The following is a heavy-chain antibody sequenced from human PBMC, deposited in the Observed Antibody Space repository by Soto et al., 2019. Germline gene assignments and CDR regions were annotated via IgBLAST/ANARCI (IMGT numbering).Heavy chain of an antibody. J-gene: IGHJ6*02. Sequence: ASVKVSCNASGGTFSSYAISWVRQAPGQGLEWMGGIIPIFGTANYAQKFQGRVTITADESTSTAYMELSSLRSEDTAVYYCARDRYYGSGSYTHYYGMDVWGQGTTVTVSS. CDR3: ARDRYYGSGSYTHYYGMDV. D-gene: IGHD3-10*01. CDR2: IIPIFGTA. CDR1: GGTFSSYA. V-gene: IGHV1-69*13.